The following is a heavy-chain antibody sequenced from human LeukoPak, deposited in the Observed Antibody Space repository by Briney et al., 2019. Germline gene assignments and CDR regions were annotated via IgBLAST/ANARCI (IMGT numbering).Heavy chain of an antibody. CDR3: ARQRLTMVRGVGRYYFDY. CDR1: GGSFSGYY. CDR2: INHSGST. V-gene: IGHV4-34*01. Sequence: PSETLSLTCAVYGGSFSGYYWSWIRQPPGKGLEWIGEINHSGSTNYNPSLKSRVTISVDTSKNQFPLKLSSVTAADTAVYYCARQRLTMVRGVGRYYFDYWGQGTLVTVSS. D-gene: IGHD3-10*01. J-gene: IGHJ4*02.